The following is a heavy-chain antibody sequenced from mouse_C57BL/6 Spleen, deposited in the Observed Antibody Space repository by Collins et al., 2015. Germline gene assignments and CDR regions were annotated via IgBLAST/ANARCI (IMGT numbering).Heavy chain of an antibody. J-gene: IGHJ4*01. D-gene: IGHD1-1*01. V-gene: IGHV1-76*01. CDR3: ARSGGSKGAMDY. CDR2: IYPGSGNT. Sequence: QVQLKQSGAELVRPGASVKLSCKASGYTFTDYYINWVKQRPGQGLEWIARIYPGSGNTYYNEKFKGKATLTAEKSSSTAYMQLSSLTSEDSAVYFCARSGGSKGAMDYWGQGTSVTVSS. CDR1: GYTFTDYY.